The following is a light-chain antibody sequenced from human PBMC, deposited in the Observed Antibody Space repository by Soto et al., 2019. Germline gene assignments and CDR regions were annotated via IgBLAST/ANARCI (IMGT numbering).Light chain of an antibody. Sequence: QSALTQPPSISGAPGQRVTISCTGSSSNSGAGSGVDCYHELPGTAPKLLIYDNTNLPSAVPDRFSGSKSGTSASLAIAGLQNEDEGDYYCQTYDSSLSGLYVFGTGTKVTVL. CDR3: QTYDSSLSGLYV. CDR2: DNT. CDR1: SSNSGAGSG. V-gene: IGLV1-40*01. J-gene: IGLJ1*01.